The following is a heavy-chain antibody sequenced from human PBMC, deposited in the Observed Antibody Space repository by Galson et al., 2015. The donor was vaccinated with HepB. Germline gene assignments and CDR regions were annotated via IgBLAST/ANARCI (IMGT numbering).Heavy chain of an antibody. Sequence: SLRLSCAASGFTFSNSAMSWVRQAPGKGLEWVSGISGGGGGTFYADSVKGRFTISRDNSKNTVSLQMNSLRAEDTAVYYCAKGVDSYGRLGFDYWGQGTLVTVSS. CDR1: GFTFSNSA. V-gene: IGHV3-23*01. CDR2: ISGGGGGT. CDR3: AKGVDSYGRLGFDY. D-gene: IGHD5-18*01. J-gene: IGHJ4*02.